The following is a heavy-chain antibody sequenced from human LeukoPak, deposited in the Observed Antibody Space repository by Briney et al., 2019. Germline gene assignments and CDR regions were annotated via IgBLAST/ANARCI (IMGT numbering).Heavy chain of an antibody. CDR1: GGSFSGYY. CDR3: ARAGVWDFWSGYYPAVRWFDP. V-gene: IGHV4-34*01. CDR2: INHSGST. J-gene: IGHJ5*02. Sequence: PSETLSLTCAVYGGSFSGYYWSWIRQPPGKGLEWIGEINHSGSTNYNPSLKSRVTISVDTSKNQFSLKLSSVTAADTAVYYCARAGVWDFWSGYYPAVRWFDPWGQGTLVTVSS. D-gene: IGHD3-3*01.